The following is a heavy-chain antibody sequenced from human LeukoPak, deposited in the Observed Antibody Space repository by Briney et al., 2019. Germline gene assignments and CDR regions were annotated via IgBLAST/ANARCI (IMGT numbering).Heavy chain of an antibody. CDR3: AREKNSRREWLVSYYYYYYMDV. J-gene: IGHJ6*03. CDR1: GFTFRNYW. V-gene: IGHV4-34*01. CDR2: INHSGST. D-gene: IGHD6-19*01. Sequence: KPGGSLRLSCAASGFTFRNYWMGWVRQPPGKGLEWIGEINHSGSTNYNPSLKSRVTISVDTSKNQFSLKLSSVTAADTAVYYCAREKNSRREWLVSYYYYYYMDVWGKGTTVTVSS.